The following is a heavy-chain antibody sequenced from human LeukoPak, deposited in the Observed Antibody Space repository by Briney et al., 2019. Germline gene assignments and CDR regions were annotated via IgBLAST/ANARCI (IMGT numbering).Heavy chain of an antibody. CDR2: INSDGSST. D-gene: IGHD5-18*01. CDR1: EFIFSTYW. CDR3: ARVVGPGYSYGYFDY. V-gene: IGHV3-74*01. Sequence: GGSLRLSCAASEFIFSTYWMHWVRQAPGKGLVWVSRINSDGSSTSYADSVKGRFTISRDNTENTLYLQMNSLRAEDTAVYYCARVVGPGYSYGYFDYWGQGTLVTVSS. J-gene: IGHJ4*02.